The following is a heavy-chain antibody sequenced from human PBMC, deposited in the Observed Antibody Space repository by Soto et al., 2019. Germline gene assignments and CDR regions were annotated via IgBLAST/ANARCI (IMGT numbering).Heavy chain of an antibody. CDR2: IFYSGST. D-gene: IGHD3-10*01. Sequence: QVQLQESGPGLVKPSQTLSLTCTVSGGSISSGGYYWSWIRQHPGKGLEWIGYIFYSGSTYYNPSLKGRVTISVDPSKNPFSLKLSSVTAADTAVYYCARDGAYYGSGTLGPWGQGTLVTVSS. CDR3: ARDGAYYGSGTLGP. CDR1: GGSISSGGYY. J-gene: IGHJ5*02. V-gene: IGHV4-31*03.